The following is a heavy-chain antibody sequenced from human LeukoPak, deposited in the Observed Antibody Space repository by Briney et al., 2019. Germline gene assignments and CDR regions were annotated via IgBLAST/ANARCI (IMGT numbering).Heavy chain of an antibody. Sequence: ASVKVSCKASGYTFTGYYMHWVRQAPGQGLEWMGWINPNSGGTNYAQKFQGWVTMTRDTSISTAYMELSRLRSDNTAVYYCARDLGYCSGGSCYWGYYFDYWGQGTLVTVSS. J-gene: IGHJ4*02. CDR3: ARDLGYCSGGSCYWGYYFDY. D-gene: IGHD2-15*01. V-gene: IGHV1-2*04. CDR1: GYTFTGYY. CDR2: INPNSGGT.